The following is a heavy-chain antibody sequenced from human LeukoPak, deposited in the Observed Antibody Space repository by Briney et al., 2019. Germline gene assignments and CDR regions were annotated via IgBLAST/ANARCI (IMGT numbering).Heavy chain of an antibody. Sequence: GGSLRLSCAASGFIFNTHAMSWVRQAPGKGLEWVSGISSDGYSTYYADSVKGRFTISRDPSQNTLYLEMNSLRVEDTAVYYCAKVIGSGSYSPNYYYYYGMDVWGQGTTATVSS. CDR1: GFIFNTHA. J-gene: IGHJ6*02. CDR2: ISSDGYST. V-gene: IGHV3-23*01. D-gene: IGHD3-10*01. CDR3: AKVIGSGSYSPNYYYYYGMDV.